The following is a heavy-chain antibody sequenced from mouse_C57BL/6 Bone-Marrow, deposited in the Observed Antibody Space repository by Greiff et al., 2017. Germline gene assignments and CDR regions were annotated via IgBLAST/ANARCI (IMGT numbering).Heavy chain of an antibody. CDR3: ARGDYDGGDYAMDY. Sequence: QVQLKQPGAELVKPGASVKMSCKASGYTFTSYWITWVKQRPGQGLEWIGDIYPGSGSTNYNEKFKSKATLTVDTSSSTAYMQLSSLTSEDSAVYYCARGDYDGGDYAMDYWGQVTSVTVSS. CDR1: GYTFTSYW. CDR2: IYPGSGST. J-gene: IGHJ4*01. D-gene: IGHD2-4*01. V-gene: IGHV1-55*01.